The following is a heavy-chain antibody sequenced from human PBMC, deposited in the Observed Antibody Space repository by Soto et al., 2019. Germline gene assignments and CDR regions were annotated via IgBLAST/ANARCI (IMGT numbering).Heavy chain of an antibody. V-gene: IGHV1-69*06. Sequence: QVELVQSGAEVKKPGSSVKVSCQASEDTFRNYAISWVRQAPGQGLEWMGGIIPIFGTANYAQKFQGRVTITADTSANTVYLELSSLRSEDKAVYYCARTKYDSSAYYYWYLGLWGRGTLVTVSS. D-gene: IGHD3-22*01. CDR1: EDTFRNYA. CDR2: IIPIFGTA. CDR3: ARTKYDSSAYYYWYLGL. J-gene: IGHJ2*01.